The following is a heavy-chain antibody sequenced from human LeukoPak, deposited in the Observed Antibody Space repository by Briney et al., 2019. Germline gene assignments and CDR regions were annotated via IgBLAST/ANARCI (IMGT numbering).Heavy chain of an antibody. CDR3: ARDGPYGGSYFADFDY. V-gene: IGHV3-48*02. CDR1: GFTFSSYS. Sequence: GGSLRLSCVASGFTFSSYSMSWVRQAPGKGLEWVSYISSSSSTIYYADSVKGRFSVSRDNAKNSLYLQLNSLRDEDTAVYYCARDGPYGGSYFADFDYWGQGTLVTVSS. CDR2: ISSSSSTI. D-gene: IGHD1-26*01. J-gene: IGHJ4*02.